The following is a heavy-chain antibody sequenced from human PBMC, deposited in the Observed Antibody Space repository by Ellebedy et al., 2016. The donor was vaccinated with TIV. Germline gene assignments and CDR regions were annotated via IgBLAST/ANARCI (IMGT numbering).Heavy chain of an antibody. D-gene: IGHD3-10*01. CDR2: ISSNSGST. J-gene: IGHJ6*02. Sequence: GGSLRLSCAASGFTFSDYYMNWIRQAPGKGLEWVSYISSNSGSTNYVDSVKGRFTISRDNAKNSLYLQMNSLRAEDTAVYYCARGGGGMDYYYGMDVWGQGTLVTVSS. CDR3: ARGGGGMDYYYGMDV. V-gene: IGHV3-11*06. CDR1: GFTFSDYY.